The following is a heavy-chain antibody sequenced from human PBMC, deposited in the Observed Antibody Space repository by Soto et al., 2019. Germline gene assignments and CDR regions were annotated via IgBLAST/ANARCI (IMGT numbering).Heavy chain of an antibody. J-gene: IGHJ5*02. Sequence: QVQLHQWGAGLLKPSETLSLTCAVFDESLSDYYYTWTRQPPGKGLEWIGEIHPSGSTHYNPSLTTRVTLSQDPSKKQFSLTLLYVTAADTAVYYCSRGIDAYKGGRTWGQGTLVTVSS. CDR2: IHPSGST. CDR3: SRGIDAYKGGRT. V-gene: IGHV4-34*01. D-gene: IGHD1-1*01. CDR1: DESLSDYY.